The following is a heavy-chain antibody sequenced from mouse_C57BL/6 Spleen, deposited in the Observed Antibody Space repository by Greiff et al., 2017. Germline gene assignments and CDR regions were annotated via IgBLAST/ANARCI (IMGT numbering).Heavy chain of an antibody. CDR3: AKWMGSSYYYYAMGY. CDR1: GYAFSSSW. CDR2: IYPGDGDT. D-gene: IGHD1-1*01. V-gene: IGHV1-82*01. J-gene: IGHJ4*01. Sequence: QVQLQQSGPELVKPGASVKISCKAFGYAFSSSWMNWVKQRPGKGLEWIGRIYPGDGDTNYNGKFKGKATLTADKSSSTAYMQLSSLTSEDSAVYFCAKWMGSSYYYYAMGYWGQGTSVTVSS.